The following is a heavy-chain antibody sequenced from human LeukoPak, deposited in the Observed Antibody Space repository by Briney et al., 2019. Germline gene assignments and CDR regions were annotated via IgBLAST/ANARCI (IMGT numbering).Heavy chain of an antibody. Sequence: GGSLRLSCAASGVTVSSNYMSWVRQAPGKGLEWVSVLYSGGSTYYADSVKGRFTISRDTSKNTVFLQMNSLRAEDTALYYCARRLSLRFDAFAIWGPGTMVTVSS. J-gene: IGHJ3*02. CDR3: ARRLSLRFDAFAI. D-gene: IGHD3-3*01. CDR2: LYSGGST. CDR1: GVTVSSNY. V-gene: IGHV3-53*01.